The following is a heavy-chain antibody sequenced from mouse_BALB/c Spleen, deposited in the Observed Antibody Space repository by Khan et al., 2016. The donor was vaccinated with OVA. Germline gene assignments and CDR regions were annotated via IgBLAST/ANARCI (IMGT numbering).Heavy chain of an antibody. V-gene: IGHV5-6*01. CDR1: GFTFSTYG. Sequence: EVPLVESGGDVVKPGGSLKLSCAASGFTFSTYGMSWVRQTPDKRLEWVATVSTGGHYTYYPDTVKGRFHISRDNAKNTLYLQMSSLKSEDTAMFYCARLAYYYDSEGFAYWGQGTLVTVSA. J-gene: IGHJ3*01. CDR3: ARLAYYYDSEGFAY. D-gene: IGHD1-1*01. CDR2: VSTGGHYT.